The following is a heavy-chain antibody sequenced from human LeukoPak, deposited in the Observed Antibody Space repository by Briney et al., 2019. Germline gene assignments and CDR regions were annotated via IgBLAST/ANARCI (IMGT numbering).Heavy chain of an antibody. Sequence: TVGSLRLSCAASGFTFSSYAMSRVRQAPGKGLEWVSLSVIIVSGGGSGGRTYYADSVTGRFTISRDDSKNTLYLQMNNLRVEDTAVYYCAKHRSGIAASGSNYWGQGALVTVSS. D-gene: IGHD6-13*01. CDR1: GFTFSSYA. CDR2: IIVSGGGSGGRT. J-gene: IGHJ4*02. V-gene: IGHV3-23*01. CDR3: AKHRSGIAASGSNY.